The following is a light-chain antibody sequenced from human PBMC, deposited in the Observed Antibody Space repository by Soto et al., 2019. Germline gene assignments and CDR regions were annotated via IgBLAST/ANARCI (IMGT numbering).Light chain of an antibody. J-gene: IGKJ5*01. CDR3: QQRSNSPT. CDR2: DAS. V-gene: IGKV3-11*01. CDR1: QSVSSY. Sequence: IVLTKSPATLSLSPGERATLSCRASQSVSSYLAWYQQKPGQAPRLLIYDASNRATGIPARFSGSGSGTDFTLTLSSLEPEDFAVYYCQQRSNSPTFGQGTRLEI.